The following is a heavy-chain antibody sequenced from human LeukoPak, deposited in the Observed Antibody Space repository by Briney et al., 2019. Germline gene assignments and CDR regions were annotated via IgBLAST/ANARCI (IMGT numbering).Heavy chain of an antibody. CDR2: ISAYNGNT. J-gene: IGHJ6*03. CDR1: GYTFTSYG. D-gene: IGHD3-10*01. CDR3: AREKLLWFGEFPHYYYMDV. Sequence: ASVKVSCKASGYTFTSYGISWVRQAPGQGLEWMGWISAYNGNTNYAQKLQGRVTMTTDTSTSTAYMELRSLRSDDTAVYYCAREKLLWFGEFPHYYYMDVWGKGTTVTISS. V-gene: IGHV1-18*01.